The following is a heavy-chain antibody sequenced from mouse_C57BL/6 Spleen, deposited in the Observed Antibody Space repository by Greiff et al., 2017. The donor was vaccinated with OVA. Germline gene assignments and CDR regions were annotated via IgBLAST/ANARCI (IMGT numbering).Heavy chain of an antibody. CDR3: ARRSSL. V-gene: IGHV1-42*01. D-gene: IGHD1-3*01. CDR2: INPSTGGT. Sequence: EVKLQQSGPELVKPGASVKISCKASGYSFTGYYMNWVKQSPEKSLEWIGEINPSTGGTTYNQKFKAKATLTVDKSSSTAYMQLKSLTSEDSAVYYCARRSSLWGQGTTLTVSS. J-gene: IGHJ2*01. CDR1: GYSFTGYY.